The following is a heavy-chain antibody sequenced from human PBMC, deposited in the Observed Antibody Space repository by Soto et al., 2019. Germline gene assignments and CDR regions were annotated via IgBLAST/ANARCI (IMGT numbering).Heavy chain of an antibody. CDR1: GGSISSGDYY. CDR3: GRERPDGARLDP. CDR2: IYHSGST. D-gene: IGHD3-10*01. Sequence: QVQLQESGPGLVKPSQTLSLTCTVSGGSISSGDYYWSWIRQPPGKGLEWIGYIYHSGSTYYNPSVQCRVTKSVDTSKNEFSLELSSVTAADPAVYYCGRERPDGARLDPWGQGTLVTVSS. V-gene: IGHV4-30-4*01. J-gene: IGHJ5*02.